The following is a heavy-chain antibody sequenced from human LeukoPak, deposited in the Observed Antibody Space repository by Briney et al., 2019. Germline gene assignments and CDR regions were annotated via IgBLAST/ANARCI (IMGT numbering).Heavy chain of an antibody. CDR1: GASTSTFY. Sequence: SETHALNCTVSGASTSTFYWIWIRQPRVSGLEWLRNIYYNVSTNYNTSLKSRVSISVDTSKNKFSLKLRSVTAADTAVYYCARLTVDTAMVIYGMDVWGKGTTVTVSS. CDR3: ARLTVDTAMVIYGMDV. J-gene: IGHJ6*04. V-gene: IGHV4-59*01. D-gene: IGHD5-18*01. CDR2: IYYNVST.